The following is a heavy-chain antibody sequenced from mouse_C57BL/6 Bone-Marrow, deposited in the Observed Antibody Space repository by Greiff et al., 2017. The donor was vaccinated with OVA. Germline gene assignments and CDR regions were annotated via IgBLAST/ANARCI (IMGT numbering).Heavy chain of an antibody. V-gene: IGHV3-6*01. CDR2: ISYDGSN. D-gene: IGHD2-5*01. CDR3: ARNAYYSNYDYYAMDY. Sequence: EVQLQQSGPGLVKPSPSLSLTCSVPGYSITSGYYWNWIRQFPGNKLEWMGYISYDGSNNYNPSLKNRISITRYTSKNQFFLKLNSVTTEDTATYYCARNAYYSNYDYYAMDYWGQGTSVTVSS. CDR1: GYSITSGYY. J-gene: IGHJ4*01.